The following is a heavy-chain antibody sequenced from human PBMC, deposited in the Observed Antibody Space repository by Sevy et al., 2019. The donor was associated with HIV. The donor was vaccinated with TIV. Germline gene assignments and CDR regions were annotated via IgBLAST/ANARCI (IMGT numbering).Heavy chain of an antibody. J-gene: IGHJ6*02. D-gene: IGHD2-21*02. CDR2: ISYDGSNK. Sequence: GGSQRLSCAASGFTFSSYAMHWVRQAPGKGLEWVAVISYDGSNKYYADSVKGRFTISRDNSKNTLYLQMNSLRAEDTAVYYCARDLPMWGGNSGSNYYYYGMDVWGQGTTVTVSS. V-gene: IGHV3-30*04. CDR1: GFTFSSYA. CDR3: ARDLPMWGGNSGSNYYYYGMDV.